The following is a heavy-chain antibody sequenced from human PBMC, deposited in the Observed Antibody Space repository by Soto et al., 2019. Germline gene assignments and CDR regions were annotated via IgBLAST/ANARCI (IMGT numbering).Heavy chain of an antibody. D-gene: IGHD6-6*01. CDR1: GGPFSSYA. Sequence: QVQLEQSGAELKKPGSSVKVSCKASGGPFSSYAINWVRQAPGQGLEWMGGITPIFGEPKYAQKFQGRVTITADIATSTAYMELSSLRSDDTAVYFCARGSRSSIRNWFDPWGQGTLVTVSS. CDR3: ARGSRSSIRNWFDP. V-gene: IGHV1-69*06. J-gene: IGHJ5*02. CDR2: ITPIFGEP.